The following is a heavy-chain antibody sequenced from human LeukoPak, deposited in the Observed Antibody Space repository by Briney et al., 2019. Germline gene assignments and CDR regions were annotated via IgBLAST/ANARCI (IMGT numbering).Heavy chain of an antibody. CDR3: AKDLSQKYTFDY. D-gene: IGHD1-1*01. CDR1: GFTVSSNY. J-gene: IGHJ4*02. CDR2: IYSGGST. V-gene: IGHV3-66*01. Sequence: GGSLRLSCAASGFTVSSNYMSWVRQAPGKGLEGVSVIYSGGSTYYADSVKGRFTISRDNSKNTLYLQMNSLRHEDTAVYYCAKDLSQKYTFDYWGQGTLVTVSS.